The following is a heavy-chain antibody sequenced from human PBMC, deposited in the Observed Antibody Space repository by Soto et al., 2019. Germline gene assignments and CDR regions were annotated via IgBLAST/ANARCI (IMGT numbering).Heavy chain of an antibody. V-gene: IGHV1-2*02. CDR3: ARGGGVGVAGSAAFDM. CDR2: INPATGAA. CDR1: GYPVTAYY. J-gene: IGHJ3*02. D-gene: IGHD3-3*01. Sequence: QLHLVQSGAVVKKPGASVTVSCSASGYPVTAYYMHWVRQAPGRGLEWMGGINPATGAAKYTQTFQGRVTMTGDTYTSTVFMELGGLTSEDTAVFYCARGGGVGVAGSAAFDMWGQGTLVTVSS.